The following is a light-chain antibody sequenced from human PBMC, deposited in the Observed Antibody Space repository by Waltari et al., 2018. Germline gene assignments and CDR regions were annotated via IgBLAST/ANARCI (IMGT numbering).Light chain of an antibody. Sequence: QSALTQPASVSGPPGQSITIPCTGTSRDVGGYNYVTWYQQHPGKAPKLMIYDVSTRPSGVSNRFSGSKSGNTASLTISGLQAEDEADYYCSSYTSSSTVVFGGGTKLTVL. J-gene: IGLJ2*01. CDR1: SRDVGGYNY. CDR2: DVS. CDR3: SSYTSSSTVV. V-gene: IGLV2-14*03.